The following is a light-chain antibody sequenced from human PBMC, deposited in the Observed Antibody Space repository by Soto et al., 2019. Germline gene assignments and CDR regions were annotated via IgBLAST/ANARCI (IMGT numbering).Light chain of an antibody. J-gene: IGKJ4*01. CDR2: WAS. CDR3: QQYYSSSLT. CDR1: QTILKSSIKKNS. V-gene: IGKV4-1*01. Sequence: DIVMTQSPDSLAVSLGERATIKCRSSQTILKSSIKKNSLAWYQQKPGQPPRLLIYWASTRDSGVPDRFSGSGSGTDFTLTITRLQAEDVAVYYCQQYYSSSLTFGGGTQVEIK.